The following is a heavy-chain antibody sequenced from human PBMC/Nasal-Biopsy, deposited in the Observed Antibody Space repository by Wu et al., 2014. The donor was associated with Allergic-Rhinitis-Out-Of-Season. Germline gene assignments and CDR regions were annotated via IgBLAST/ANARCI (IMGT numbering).Heavy chain of an antibody. CDR2: SIATGGP. V-gene: IGHV4-59*01. Sequence: TLSLTCTVSGDSISTFYWTWIRQPRPGDWNPLAPSIATGGPTTTPSLSSRVSMSVDTAKNEFSLRLTSVTAADTAVYYCARRLGYCGSIGCSFAYFDSWGQGALVTVSS. D-gene: IGHD5-12*01. CDR3: ARRLGYCGSIGCSFAYFDS. J-gene: IGHJ4*02. CDR1: GDSISTFY.